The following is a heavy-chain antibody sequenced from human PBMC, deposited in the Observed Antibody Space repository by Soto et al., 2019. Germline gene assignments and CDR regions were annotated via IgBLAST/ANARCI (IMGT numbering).Heavy chain of an antibody. V-gene: IGHV4-4*02. CDR2: ISHSGST. J-gene: IGHJ3*02. D-gene: IGHD7-27*01. CDR3: TRDHTGADAFEI. Sequence: QVQLQESGPGLVEPSGTLSLTCAVSGGSISKDNWWNWVRQPPGKGLEWIGEISHSGSTNYNPSLKSRATISVDMSKNHFSLRLSSVTAADTAVYYCTRDHTGADAFEIWGQGIMVTVSS. CDR1: GGSISKDNW.